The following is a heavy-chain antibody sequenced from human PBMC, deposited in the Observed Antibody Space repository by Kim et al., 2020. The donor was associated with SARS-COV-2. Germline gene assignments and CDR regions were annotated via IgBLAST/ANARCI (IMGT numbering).Heavy chain of an antibody. Sequence: GGSLRLSCAASGFPFSIYAMSWVRQAPGKGLEWVSLISDDGGGTYYTDSVKGRFTISRDNSKNTLYLQMNSLRYEDTAGYYCATGRGLLLVNYYFDYWG. CDR1: GFPFSIYA. V-gene: IGHV3-23*01. D-gene: IGHD3-9*01. CDR3: ATGRGLLLVNYYFDY. CDR2: ISDDGGGT. J-gene: IGHJ4*01.